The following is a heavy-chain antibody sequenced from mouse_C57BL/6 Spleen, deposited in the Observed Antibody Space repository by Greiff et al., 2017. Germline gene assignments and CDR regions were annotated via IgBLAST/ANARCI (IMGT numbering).Heavy chain of an antibody. CDR1: GYTFTSYW. CDR2: IHPNSGST. D-gene: IGHD2-3*01. Sequence: VQLQQPGAELVKPGASVKLSCKASGYTFTSYWMHWVKQRPGQGLEWIGMIHPNSGSTNYNEKFQSKATLTVDKSSSTAYMQLSSLTSEDSAVYYCARKDDGYSSYWYFDVWGTGTTVTVSS. V-gene: IGHV1-64*01. CDR3: ARKDDGYSSYWYFDV. J-gene: IGHJ1*03.